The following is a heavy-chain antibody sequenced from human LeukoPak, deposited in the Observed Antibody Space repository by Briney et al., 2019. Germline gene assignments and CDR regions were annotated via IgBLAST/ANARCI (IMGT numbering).Heavy chain of an antibody. CDR1: GYTFSIYG. Sequence: ASVNVSCKASGYTFSIYGISWVRQAPGQGLEWMAWISAYNGNTNYAQKFQGRVTMTTDTSTSTAYMELRSLRSDDTAVYYCARGDFWSGYTYYFDYWGQGTLVTVSS. CDR2: ISAYNGNT. J-gene: IGHJ4*02. V-gene: IGHV1-18*01. CDR3: ARGDFWSGYTYYFDY. D-gene: IGHD3-3*01.